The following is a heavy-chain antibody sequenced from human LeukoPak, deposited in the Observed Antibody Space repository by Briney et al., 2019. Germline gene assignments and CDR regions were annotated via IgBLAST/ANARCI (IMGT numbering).Heavy chain of an antibody. CDR3: ASSGFWSGYKPLDY. J-gene: IGHJ4*02. V-gene: IGHV4-34*01. Sequence: PGGSLRLSCAASGFTLGNYWMSWVRQPPGKGLEWIGEINHSGSTNYNPFLKSRVTISVDTSKNQFSLKLSSVTAADTAVYYCASSGFWSGYKPLDYWGQGTLVTVSS. CDR1: GFTLGNYW. D-gene: IGHD3-3*01. CDR2: INHSGST.